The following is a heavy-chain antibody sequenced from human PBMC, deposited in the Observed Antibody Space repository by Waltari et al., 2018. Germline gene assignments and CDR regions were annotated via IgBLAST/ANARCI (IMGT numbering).Heavy chain of an antibody. CDR1: GFIFSAYA. CDR2: ISLDGKKE. Sequence: QVQLVESGGGVVQPGKSLRLSCAASGFIFSAYAMHWVRRAPGKGLEWVAVISLDGKKEYYADSVKGRFTISRDNSKSIVYLQMYGLRNEDTALFYCAKRGTYGPALDYWGQGTLVTVSS. CDR3: AKRGTYGPALDY. J-gene: IGHJ4*02. D-gene: IGHD3-10*01. V-gene: IGHV3-30*01.